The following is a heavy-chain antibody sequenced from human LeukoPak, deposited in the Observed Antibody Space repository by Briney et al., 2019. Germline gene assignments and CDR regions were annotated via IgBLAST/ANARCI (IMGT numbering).Heavy chain of an antibody. CDR3: ARICGYSGSYYSIPKAHDAFDI. J-gene: IGHJ3*02. D-gene: IGHD1-26*01. CDR1: GGSFSGYY. V-gene: IGHV4-34*01. CDR2: INHSGST. Sequence: PSETLSLTCAVYGGSFSGYYWSWIRQPPGKGLEWIGEINHSGSTNYNPSLKSRVTISVDTSKNQFSLKLSSVTAADPAVYYCARICGYSGSYYSIPKAHDAFDIWGQGTMVTVSS.